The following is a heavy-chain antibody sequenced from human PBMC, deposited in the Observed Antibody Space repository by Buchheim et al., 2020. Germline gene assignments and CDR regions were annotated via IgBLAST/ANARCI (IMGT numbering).Heavy chain of an antibody. J-gene: IGHJ6*02. CDR1: GFSFSSYA. Sequence: QVQLVESGGGVVQPGRSLRLSCAASGFSFSSYAMHWVRQAPGKGLEWVAVIAYDGDNKFYADSGKGRFTISRDNSKKTVYLQMNSLTGADTAVYYCARDIVVVLPATYYGMDVWGQGTT. D-gene: IGHD2-2*01. V-gene: IGHV3-30*01. CDR3: ARDIVVVLPATYYGMDV. CDR2: IAYDGDNK.